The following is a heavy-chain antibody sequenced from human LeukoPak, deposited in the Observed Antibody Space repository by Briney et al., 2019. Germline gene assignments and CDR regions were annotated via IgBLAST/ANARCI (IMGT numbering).Heavy chain of an antibody. Sequence: ASVKVSFKASGGTFIRYAISWVRQAPGQGGEGMGGIIPIFGTTNYAQKFQGTVTLTTDESTTTAYMELSSLRSEDTVVYYWTRVHSNSFYMDVWGKGTPVTVSS. CDR2: IIPIFGTT. CDR1: GGTFIRYA. V-gene: IGHV1-69*05. J-gene: IGHJ6*03. CDR3: TRVHSNSFYMDV.